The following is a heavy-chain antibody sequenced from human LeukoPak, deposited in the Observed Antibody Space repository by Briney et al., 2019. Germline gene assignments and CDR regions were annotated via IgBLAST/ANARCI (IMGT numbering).Heavy chain of an antibody. J-gene: IGHJ5*02. D-gene: IGHD1-1*01. CDR1: GGSISSSSYY. V-gene: IGHV4-39*07. CDR2: IYYSGST. CDR3: ARGRERFVTRLGFDP. Sequence: KSSETLSLTCTVSGGSISSSSYYWGWIRQPPGKGLEWIGSIYYSGSTNYNPSLKSRVTISVDTSKNQFSLKLSSVTAADTAVYYCARGRERFVTRLGFDPWGQGTLVTVSS.